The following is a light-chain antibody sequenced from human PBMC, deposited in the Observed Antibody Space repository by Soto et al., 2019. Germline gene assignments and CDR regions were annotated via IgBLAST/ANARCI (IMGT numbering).Light chain of an antibody. J-gene: IGKJ5*01. CDR3: QQSYSTPIT. V-gene: IGKV1-5*03. CDR2: KAS. CDR1: QTISSW. Sequence: DFQMTDSPSTLSGSLVDRGAITSRASQTISSWLAWYQQKPGKAPKLLIYKASTLKSGVPSRFSGSGSGTDFTFTISSLQPEDFATYFCQQSYSTPITFGHGQRLEIK.